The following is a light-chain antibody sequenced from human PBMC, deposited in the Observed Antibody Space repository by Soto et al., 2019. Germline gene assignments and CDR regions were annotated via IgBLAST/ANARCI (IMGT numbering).Light chain of an antibody. Sequence: DIQMTQSPSTLSASVGDRVTITCRASQSISSWLAWYQQKPGKAPKLLIYDVSSLESGVPSRFSGSGSGTEFTLTISSLQPDDFATYYCQQYNSYSWTFGQGTKVGIK. CDR1: QSISSW. CDR2: DVS. J-gene: IGKJ1*01. CDR3: QQYNSYSWT. V-gene: IGKV1-5*01.